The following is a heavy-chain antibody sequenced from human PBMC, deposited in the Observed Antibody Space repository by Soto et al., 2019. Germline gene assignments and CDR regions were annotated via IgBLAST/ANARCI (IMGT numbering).Heavy chain of an antibody. CDR1: GYTFTGYY. CDR3: ARDFAELPQFFGMDV. V-gene: IGHV1-2*04. CDR2: INPNSGGT. J-gene: IGHJ6*02. D-gene: IGHD1-7*01. Sequence: QVQLVQSGAEVKKPGASVKVSCKASGYTFTGYYMHWVRQAPGQGLEWMGWINPNSGGTNYAQKFQGWVTMTRDTSISTAYMELSRLRSDVTAVYYCARDFAELPQFFGMDVWGQGTTVTVSS.